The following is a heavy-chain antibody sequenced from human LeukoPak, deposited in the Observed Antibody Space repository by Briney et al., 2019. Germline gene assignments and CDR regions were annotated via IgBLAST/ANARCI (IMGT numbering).Heavy chain of an antibody. CDR3: ARDRGPRTGFMVREAYDY. D-gene: IGHD3-10*01. J-gene: IGHJ4*02. Sequence: PGGSLRLSCAASGFTFTTYWMHWVRQAPGKGLVWVSHINSDGSITNYADSVKGRFSISRDNAKNTLYLQMSSLRAEDTAVYYCARDRGPRTGFMVREAYDYWGQGTLVTVSS. V-gene: IGHV3-74*01. CDR2: INSDGSIT. CDR1: GFTFTTYW.